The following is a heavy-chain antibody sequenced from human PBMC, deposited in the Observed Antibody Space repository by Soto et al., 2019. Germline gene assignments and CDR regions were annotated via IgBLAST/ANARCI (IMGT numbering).Heavy chain of an antibody. CDR3: ARGTYYYDSSGYLFDN. CDR1: GGSISTCY. Sequence: PSETLSLTCTVSGGSISTCYWSWIRQTPGKGLEWIGHIYYSGRTSYKPSLKSRVSISVDTSKNQFSLKVSSVTAADTAVYYCARGTYYYDSSGYLFDNWGPGTLVTVSS. V-gene: IGHV4-59*01. D-gene: IGHD3-22*01. CDR2: IYYSGRT. J-gene: IGHJ4*02.